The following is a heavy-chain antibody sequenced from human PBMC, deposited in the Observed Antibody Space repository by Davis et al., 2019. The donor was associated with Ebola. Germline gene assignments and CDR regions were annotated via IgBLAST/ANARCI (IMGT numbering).Heavy chain of an antibody. Sequence: HTGGSLRLSCAASGFTFSSYWMHWVRQAPGKGLVWVSRINSDGSSTSYADSVKGRFTISRDNAKNTLYLQMNSLRAEDTAVYYCAAADIVVVVDGTSYPHAFDTWGQGTVVTVSS. CDR3: AAADIVVVVDGTSYPHAFDT. D-gene: IGHD2-15*01. CDR1: GFTFSSYW. J-gene: IGHJ3*02. CDR2: INSDGSST. V-gene: IGHV3-74*01.